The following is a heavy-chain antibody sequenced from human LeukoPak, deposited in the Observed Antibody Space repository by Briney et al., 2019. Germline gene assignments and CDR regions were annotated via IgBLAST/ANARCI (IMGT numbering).Heavy chain of an antibody. CDR3: ARVTYSSGSFDY. CDR2: INHSGST. J-gene: IGHJ4*02. Sequence: SETLSLTCAVYGGSFSGYYWSWIRQPPGKGLEWIGEINHSGSTNYNPSLKSRVTISVDTSKNQFPLKLSSVTAADTAVYYCARVTYSSGSFDYWGQGTLVTVSS. CDR1: GGSFSGYY. D-gene: IGHD6-19*01. V-gene: IGHV4-34*01.